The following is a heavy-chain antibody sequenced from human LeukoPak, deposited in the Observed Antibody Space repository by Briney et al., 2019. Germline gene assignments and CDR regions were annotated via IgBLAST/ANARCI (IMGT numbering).Heavy chain of an antibody. D-gene: IGHD3-22*01. CDR1: GYTFTSYD. CDR2: ISAYNGNT. J-gene: IGHJ4*02. CDR3: ARAASGYFNY. V-gene: IGHV1-18*01. Sequence: ASVKVTCKASGYTFTSYDINWVRQATGQGLEWMGWISAYNGNTNYAQKLQGRVTMTTDTSTSTAYMELRSLRSDDTAVYYCARAASGYFNYWGQGTLVTVSS.